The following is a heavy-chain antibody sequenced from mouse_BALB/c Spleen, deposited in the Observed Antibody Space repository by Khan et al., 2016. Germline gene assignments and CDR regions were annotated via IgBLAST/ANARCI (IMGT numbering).Heavy chain of an antibody. Sequence: VQLQQPGAELVKPGASVKLSCTVSGFNIKDTYMHWVNQRPEQGLEWIGRIDPANSNTKYDPKFQDKATITADTSSNTAYLQLSSLTSEDTAVYYCSRGVYDYEFAYWGQGTLVTVSA. J-gene: IGHJ3*01. CDR3: SRGVYDYEFAY. D-gene: IGHD2-4*01. CDR1: GFNIKDTY. CDR2: IDPANSNT. V-gene: IGHV14-3*02.